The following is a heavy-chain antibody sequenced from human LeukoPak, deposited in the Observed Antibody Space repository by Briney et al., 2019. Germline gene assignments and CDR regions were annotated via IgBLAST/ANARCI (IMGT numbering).Heavy chain of an antibody. V-gene: IGHV1-2*06. CDR3: ARSSGYDYYMDV. J-gene: IGHJ6*03. Sequence: ASVKVSCKASGYTFTGYYMHWVRQAPGQGLEWMGRINPNSGGTNYAQKFQGRVTTTRDSSISTAYMELSRLRSDDTAVYYCARSSGYDYYMDVWGKGTTVTVSS. D-gene: IGHD3-22*01. CDR2: INPNSGGT. CDR1: GYTFTGYY.